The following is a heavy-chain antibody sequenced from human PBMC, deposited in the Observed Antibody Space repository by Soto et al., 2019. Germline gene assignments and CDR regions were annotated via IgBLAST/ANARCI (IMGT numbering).Heavy chain of an antibody. CDR2: IYYSGST. J-gene: IGHJ5*02. V-gene: IGHV4-61*01. Sequence: QVQLQESGPGLVKPSETLSLTCTVSGGSVSSGSYYWSWIRQPPGKGLEWIGYIYYSGSTKYNPSLKSRVTISVDRSRSQFSLRLSSVTPADTVVYYCARDGGTRWFDPWGQGTLVTVSS. CDR1: GGSVSSGSYY. CDR3: ARDGGTRWFDP. D-gene: IGHD1-1*01.